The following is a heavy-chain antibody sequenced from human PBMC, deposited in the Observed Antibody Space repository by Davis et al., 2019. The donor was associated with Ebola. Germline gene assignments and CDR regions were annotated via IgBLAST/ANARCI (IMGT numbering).Heavy chain of an antibody. J-gene: IGHJ6*02. CDR2: MHGDGSLK. CDR3: ARDTFPHSGGWYPAYGMDV. Sequence: GESLKISCVVSGISFDNSWMTWVRQAPGKGLEWVANMHGDGSLKNYVDSVKGRFTISRDNGKKLLYLEMNSLRVEDTAMYYCARDTFPHSGGWYPAYGMDVWGQGTTVTVSS. D-gene: IGHD6-19*01. V-gene: IGHV3-7*01. CDR1: GISFDNSW.